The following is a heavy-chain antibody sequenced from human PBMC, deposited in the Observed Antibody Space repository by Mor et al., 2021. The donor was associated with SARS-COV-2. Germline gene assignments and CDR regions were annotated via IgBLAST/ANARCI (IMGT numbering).Heavy chain of an antibody. Sequence: YYSGSTYYNPSLKSRVTISVDTSKNQFSLKLSSVTAADTAVYYCATRVFYYGSGHTDWGQGTLVTVSS. V-gene: IGHV4-39*01. CDR2: YYSGST. J-gene: IGHJ4*02. D-gene: IGHD3-10*01. CDR3: ATRVFYYGSGHTD.